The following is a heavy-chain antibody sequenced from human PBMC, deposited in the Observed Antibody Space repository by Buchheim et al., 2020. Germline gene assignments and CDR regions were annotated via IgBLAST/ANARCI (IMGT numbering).Heavy chain of an antibody. CDR2: IIPILGIA. Sequence: QVQLVQSGAEVKKPGSSVKVSCKASGGTFSSYTISWVRQAPGQGLEWMGRIIPILGIANYAQKFQGRVTITADKSTSNAYMELSSLRSEDTAVYYCARSDYDILTGYDYYYYGMDVWGQGTT. CDR3: ARSDYDILTGYDYYYYGMDV. J-gene: IGHJ6*02. D-gene: IGHD3-9*01. CDR1: GGTFSSYT. V-gene: IGHV1-69*02.